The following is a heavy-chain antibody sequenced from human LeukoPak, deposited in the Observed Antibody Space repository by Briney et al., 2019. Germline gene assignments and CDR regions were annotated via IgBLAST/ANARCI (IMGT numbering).Heavy chain of an antibody. CDR3: AKDLGRVVVPAAYDF. V-gene: IGHV3-23*01. D-gene: IGHD2-2*01. J-gene: IGHJ4*02. CDR2: ISGSGGST. CDR1: GFTFSNYA. Sequence: GGSLRLSCAASGFTFSNYAMSWVRQAPGKGLEWVSAISGSGGSTYYADSVKGRFTISRDNSKNTLCLQMNSLRAEDAAVYYCAKDLGRVVVPAAYDFWGQGTLVTVSS.